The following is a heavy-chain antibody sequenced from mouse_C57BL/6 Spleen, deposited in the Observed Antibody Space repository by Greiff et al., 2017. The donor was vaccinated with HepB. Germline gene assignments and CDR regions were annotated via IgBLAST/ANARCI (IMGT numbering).Heavy chain of an antibody. CDR1: GFTFSSYA. Sequence: EVKLVESGEGLVKPGGSLKLSCAASGFTFSSYAMSWVRQTPEKRLEWVAYISSGGDYIYYADTVKGRFTISRDNARNTLYLQMSSLKSEDTAMYYCTREEGRYYGSSQAWFAYWGQGTLVTVSA. CDR3: TREEGRYYGSSQAWFAY. J-gene: IGHJ3*01. D-gene: IGHD1-1*01. V-gene: IGHV5-9-1*02. CDR2: ISSGGDYI.